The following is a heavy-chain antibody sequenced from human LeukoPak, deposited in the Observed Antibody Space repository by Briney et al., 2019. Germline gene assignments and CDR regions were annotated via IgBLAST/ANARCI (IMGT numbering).Heavy chain of an antibody. CDR2: INPNSGDT. V-gene: IGHV1-2*02. CDR3: ARWGGVQFDS. CDR1: GYTFTGYY. D-gene: IGHD2-8*01. J-gene: IGHJ5*01. Sequence: ASVKVSCKASGYTFTGYYMHWVRQAPGQGLEWMGWINPNSGDTNYAQKFQGRVTLTRDTSVTTAYMELTSLTSDDTAVYYCARWGGVQFDSWGQGTLVTVSS.